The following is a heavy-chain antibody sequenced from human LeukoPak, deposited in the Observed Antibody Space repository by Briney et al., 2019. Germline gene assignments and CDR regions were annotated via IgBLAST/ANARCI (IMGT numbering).Heavy chain of an antibody. V-gene: IGHV4-59*01. D-gene: IGHD2/OR15-2a*01. Sequence: SETESLACTLSGGSITNYYWSCIRQPPGEGREWIGYMYYSGSTNYNPSLKSRVTISVDTSNIQFSLKLISVTAADTAVYYCARVGPLSSMFDARGKGTLVTSSS. CDR1: GGSITNYY. CDR3: ARVGPLSSMFDA. J-gene: IGHJ5*02. CDR2: MYYSGST.